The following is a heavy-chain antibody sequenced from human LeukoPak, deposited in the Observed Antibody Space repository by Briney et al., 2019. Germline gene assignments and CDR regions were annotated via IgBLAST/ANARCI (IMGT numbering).Heavy chain of an antibody. V-gene: IGHV1-18*01. CDR3: ARDYECTNGVCSGHKDY. J-gene: IGHJ4*02. Sequence: GASVKVSCKASGYTFSSYGISWVRQAPGQGLEWMGWINGYDGRTNYPQTFQDRVTITADTSTSTAYMELRSLRSDDTAVYYCARDYECTNGVCSGHKDYWGQGTLVTVSS. CDR1: GYTFSSYG. D-gene: IGHD2-8*01. CDR2: INGYDGRT.